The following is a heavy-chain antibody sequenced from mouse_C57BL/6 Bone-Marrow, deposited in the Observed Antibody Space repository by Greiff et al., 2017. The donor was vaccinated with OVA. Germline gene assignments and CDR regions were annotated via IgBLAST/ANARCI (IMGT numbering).Heavy chain of an antibody. CDR2: ISYDGSN. V-gene: IGHV3-6*01. CDR1: GYSITSGYY. Sequence: ESGPGLVKPSQSLSLTCSVTGYSITSGYYWNWIRQFPGNKLEWMGYISYDGSNNYNPSPKNRIPLTRDTSKNQFFLKLNSVTTEDTATYYCARDRRGYFDVWGTGTTVTVSS. CDR3: ARDRRGYFDV. J-gene: IGHJ1*03.